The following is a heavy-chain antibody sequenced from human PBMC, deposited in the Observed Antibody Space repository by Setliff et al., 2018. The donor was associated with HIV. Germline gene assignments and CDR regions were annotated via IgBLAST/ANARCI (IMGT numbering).Heavy chain of an antibody. Sequence: PSETLSLTCTVSGGSISNYYWSWIRQPAGKGLEWIGRIYSTGSTNYNPSLKSRVTMSIDTSKNQFSLKLNSVTAADTAIYYCARARGLQDSGYDYVLYYFDYWGLGTLVTVSS. V-gene: IGHV4-4*07. CDR3: ARARGLQDSGYDYVLYYFDY. D-gene: IGHD5-12*01. CDR2: IYSTGST. CDR1: GGSISNYY. J-gene: IGHJ4*02.